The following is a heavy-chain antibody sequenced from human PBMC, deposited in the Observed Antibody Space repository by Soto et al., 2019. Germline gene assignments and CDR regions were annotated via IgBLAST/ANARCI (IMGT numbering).Heavy chain of an antibody. CDR2: IGTAGDT. D-gene: IGHD2-15*01. CDR3: ARGGYCSGGSRYPPGRFDP. Sequence: PGGSLRLSCAASGFTFSSYDMHWVRQATGKGLEWVSAIGTAGDTYYPGSVKGRFTISRENAKNSLYLQMNSLRAGDTAVYYCARGGYCSGGSRYPPGRFDPWGQGTLVTVSS. J-gene: IGHJ5*02. V-gene: IGHV3-13*01. CDR1: GFTFSSYD.